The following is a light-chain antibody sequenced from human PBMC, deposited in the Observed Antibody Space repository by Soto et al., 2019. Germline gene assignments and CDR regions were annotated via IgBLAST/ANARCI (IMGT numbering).Light chain of an antibody. CDR2: DAS. J-gene: IGKJ5*01. CDR1: QSVGTY. Sequence: EIVLTQSPATLSLSPGERATLSCRASQSVGTYLAWYQQKPGQAPRLLIYDASSRATGIPARFSGSGSGTDFTLTISCLEPEDFAIYFCQQRSNWPPLTFGQGTRLEIK. CDR3: QQRSNWPPLT. V-gene: IGKV3-11*01.